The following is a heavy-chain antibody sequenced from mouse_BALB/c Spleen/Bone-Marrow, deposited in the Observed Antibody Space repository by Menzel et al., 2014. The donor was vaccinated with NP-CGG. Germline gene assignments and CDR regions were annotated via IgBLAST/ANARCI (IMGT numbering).Heavy chain of an antibody. Sequence: VQLQQSGPGLVSPSQSLSITCTVSGFSLTGYGLNWVRQPPGKGLEWLGMIWGDGSTDNNSALKSRLSISKDNSKSQVFLKMNSLQTDDTARYYCARDRGYDSYYAMDYWGQGTSVTVSS. CDR2: IWGDGST. V-gene: IGHV2-6-7*01. CDR3: ARDRGYDSYYAMDY. CDR1: GFSLTGYG. D-gene: IGHD2-2*01. J-gene: IGHJ4*01.